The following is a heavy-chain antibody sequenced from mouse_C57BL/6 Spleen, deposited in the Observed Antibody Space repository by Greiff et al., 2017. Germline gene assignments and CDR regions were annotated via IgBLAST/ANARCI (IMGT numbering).Heavy chain of an antibody. J-gene: IGHJ4*01. CDR2: ISSGSSTI. Sequence: VQLKESGGGLVKPGGSLKLSCAASGFTFSDYGMHWVRQAPEKGLEWVAYISSGSSTIYYAATVKGRFTISRDNAKNTLFLQMTSLRSEDTAMYYCARPVVRYYYAMDYWGQGTSVTVSS. CDR3: ARPVVRYYYAMDY. V-gene: IGHV5-17*01. CDR1: GFTFSDYG. D-gene: IGHD1-1*01.